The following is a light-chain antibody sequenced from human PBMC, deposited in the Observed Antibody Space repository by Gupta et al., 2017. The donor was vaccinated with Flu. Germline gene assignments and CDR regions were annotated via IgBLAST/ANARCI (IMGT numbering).Light chain of an antibody. CDR1: QSVSTSY. Sequence: EIVLTQSPGTLSLSPGERATLSCRASQSVSTSYLAWYQPKPGQAPRLLIYGASSRATGIPDRFSGSGSGTDFTLTISRLEPEDFAVYYCQQGGSSPRTFGQGTKVEIK. V-gene: IGKV3-20*01. J-gene: IGKJ1*01. CDR2: GAS. CDR3: QQGGSSPRT.